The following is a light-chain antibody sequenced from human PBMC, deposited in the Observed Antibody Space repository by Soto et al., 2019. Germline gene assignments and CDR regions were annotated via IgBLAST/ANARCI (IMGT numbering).Light chain of an antibody. CDR2: GNN. CDR3: QSYDSSLSDSRV. J-gene: IGLJ2*01. V-gene: IGLV1-40*01. Sequence: QPVLTQPPSVSGAPGQRITISCTGSSSNIGAGYDVHWYQQLPGTAPKLLIYGNNNRPSGVPDRFSGSKSGTSASLAITGLQAEDEADYYCQSYDSSLSDSRVFGGGTQLTVL. CDR1: SSNIGAGYD.